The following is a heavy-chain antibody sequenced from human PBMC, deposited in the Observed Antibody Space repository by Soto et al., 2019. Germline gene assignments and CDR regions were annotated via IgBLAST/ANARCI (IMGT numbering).Heavy chain of an antibody. V-gene: IGHV4-59*01. CDR1: GGSISSYD. Sequence: SETLSLTGTVSGGSISSYDWSWIRQPPWKGLEWIGYIYYSGITNYNPSLKSRVTISVDTSKNQFSLKLSSVTAADTAVYYCARTYYDFWSGYSPYYYYGMDVFGQGTTLTFSS. CDR3: ARTYYDFWSGYSPYYYYGMDV. CDR2: IYYSGIT. J-gene: IGHJ6*02. D-gene: IGHD3-3*01.